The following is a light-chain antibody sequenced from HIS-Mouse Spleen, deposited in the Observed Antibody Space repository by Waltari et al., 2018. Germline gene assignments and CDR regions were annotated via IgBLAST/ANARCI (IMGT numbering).Light chain of an antibody. CDR2: DVS. J-gene: IGLJ2*01. V-gene: IGLV2-11*01. CDR1: SSDVGGYNY. Sequence: QSALTQPRSVSGSPGQSVTISCTGTSSDVGGYNYVSWYQQHPGKAPKLMLYDVSKRPSVVPDRFSGSKSGNTASLTISGLQAEDEADYYCCSYAGSYTVVFGGGTKLTVL. CDR3: CSYAGSYTVV.